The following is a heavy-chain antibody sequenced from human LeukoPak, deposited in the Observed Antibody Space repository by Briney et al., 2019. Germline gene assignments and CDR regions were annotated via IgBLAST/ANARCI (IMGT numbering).Heavy chain of an antibody. CDR1: GFTFSDYY. CDR2: ISSSGSTI. V-gene: IGHV3-11*01. CDR3: ATSLDYYDSSGYWDY. Sequence: GGSLRLSCAASGFTFSDYYMSWIRQAPVKGLEWVSYISSSGSTIYYADSVKGRFTISRDNAKNSLYLQMNSLRAEDTAVYYCATSLDYYDSSGYWDYWGQGTLVTVSS. D-gene: IGHD3-22*01. J-gene: IGHJ4*02.